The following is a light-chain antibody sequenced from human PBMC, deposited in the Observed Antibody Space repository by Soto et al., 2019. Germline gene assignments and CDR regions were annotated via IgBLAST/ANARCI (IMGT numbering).Light chain of an antibody. V-gene: IGKV1-9*01. CDR3: QQFKTYPLT. CDR2: AAS. J-gene: IGKJ2*01. Sequence: DIQLTQSPSFLSASVGDRVTITWRASQGISSFLAWYQQKPGQAPKLLISAASTLQSGVPSRFSGSGSGTEFTLTISSLQPEDFATYYCQQFKTYPLTFGQGTKLEIK. CDR1: QGISSF.